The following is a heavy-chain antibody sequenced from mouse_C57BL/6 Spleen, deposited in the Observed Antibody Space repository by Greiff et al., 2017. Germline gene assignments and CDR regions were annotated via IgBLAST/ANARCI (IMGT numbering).Heavy chain of an antibody. CDR2: INPNNGGT. J-gene: IGHJ2*01. D-gene: IGHD4-1*01. CDR3: APGAFDY. V-gene: IGHV1-26*01. CDR1: GYTFTDYY. Sequence: EVQLQQSGPELVKPGASVKISCKASGYTFTDYYMNWVKQSHGKSLEWIGDINPNNGGTSYNQKFKGKATLTVDKSSSTAYMELRSLTSEDSAVYYCAPGAFDYWGQGTTLTVSS.